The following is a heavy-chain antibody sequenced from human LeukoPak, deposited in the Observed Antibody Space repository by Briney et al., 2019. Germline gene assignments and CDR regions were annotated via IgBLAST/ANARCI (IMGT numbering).Heavy chain of an antibody. J-gene: IGHJ4*02. D-gene: IGHD5-24*01. V-gene: IGHV3-7*05. CDR2: IKPDGSEK. CDR3: ARGQMAGY. CDR1: GFPFSSYW. Sequence: GGSLRLSCAASGFPFSSYWMSWVRQAPGKGLEWVANIKPDGSEKSYVDSVKGRFTISRDNAKNSLYLQMNSLRAEDTAVYNCARGQMAGYWGQGTLVTVSS.